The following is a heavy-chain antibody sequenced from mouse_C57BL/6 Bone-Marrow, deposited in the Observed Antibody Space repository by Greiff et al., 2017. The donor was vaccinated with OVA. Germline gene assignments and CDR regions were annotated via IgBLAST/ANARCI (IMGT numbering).Heavy chain of an antibody. CDR1: GYAFSSSW. CDR3: ARRYYAMDY. V-gene: IGHV1-82*01. J-gene: IGHJ4*01. CDR2: IYPGDGDT. Sequence: SGPELVKPGASVKISCKASGYAFSSSWMNWVKQRPGKGLEWIGRIYPGDGDTNYNGKFKGKATLTADKSSSTAYMQLSSLTSEDSAVYFCARRYYAMDYWGQGTSVTVSS.